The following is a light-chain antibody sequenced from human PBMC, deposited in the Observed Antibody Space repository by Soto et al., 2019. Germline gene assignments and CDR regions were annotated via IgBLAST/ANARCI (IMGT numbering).Light chain of an antibody. Sequence: EIVLTQSPGTLSLSPGERATLSSRASQSVSSYLAWYQQKPGQAPRLLIYDAFNRATGIPARFSGSGSRTDFTLTISSLEPEDFAVYYCQQRSNWPLTFGGGTKV. V-gene: IGKV3-11*01. CDR1: QSVSSY. J-gene: IGKJ4*01. CDR3: QQRSNWPLT. CDR2: DAF.